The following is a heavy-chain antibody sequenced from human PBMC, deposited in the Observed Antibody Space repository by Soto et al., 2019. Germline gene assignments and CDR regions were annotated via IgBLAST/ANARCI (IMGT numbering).Heavy chain of an antibody. CDR1: GYIFIDYW. CDR3: ARPPLPGYSIHFNS. D-gene: IGHD2-15*01. V-gene: IGHV5-51*01. CDR2: VYPRDSDT. Sequence: GESLKISCKASGYIFIDYWIGWVRQMPGKGLEWVGIVYPRDSDTRYSPSFQGQVTISADRSTGTAFLQWRSLKASDTALYYCARPPLPGYSIHFNSWGQGTLVTVSS. J-gene: IGHJ4*02.